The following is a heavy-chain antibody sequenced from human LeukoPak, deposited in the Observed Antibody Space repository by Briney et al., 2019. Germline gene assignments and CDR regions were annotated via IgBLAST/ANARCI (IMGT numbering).Heavy chain of an antibody. D-gene: IGHD2-8*02. Sequence: ASVTVSCKASGSTFNNYYMHWVRQAPGQRLERLGLINPTGSSTNHAQKFRGRVTMTRDTSTTTVYMELSSLRSEDTAVYYCASEESGGYFDYLGQGTLVTVSS. CDR3: ASEESGGYFDY. CDR2: INPTGSST. CDR1: GSTFNNYY. J-gene: IGHJ4*02. V-gene: IGHV1-46*02.